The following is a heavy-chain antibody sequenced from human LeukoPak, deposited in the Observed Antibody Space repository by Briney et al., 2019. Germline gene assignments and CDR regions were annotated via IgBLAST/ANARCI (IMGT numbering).Heavy chain of an antibody. J-gene: IGHJ5*02. Sequence: PSETLSLTCTVSGGSISGYYWSWSRQPPGKGVEWIGNLYYMRGAWYKSSLKSRVTTSVDTSRNEFSLKLSSVTAADTAVYYCARAQNLGSSSYNWFDPWGQGTLVTVSS. CDR3: ARAQNLGSSSYNWFDP. D-gene: IGHD6-13*01. V-gene: IGHV4-59*01. CDR1: GGSISGYY. CDR2: LYYMRGA.